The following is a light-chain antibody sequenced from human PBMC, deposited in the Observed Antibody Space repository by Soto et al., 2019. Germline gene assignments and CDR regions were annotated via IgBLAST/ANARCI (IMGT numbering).Light chain of an antibody. V-gene: IGKV1-39*01. J-gene: IGKJ5*01. CDR2: AAS. Sequence: DIQMSQSPRSFYPSXVGGVTIAXXXGQSIFSSLNWYQHKPGKAPKLLIYAASTLQSGVPSRFRGSGYGTDFALTISSLTPEDFATYYCQQSYNSPPITFGQGTRLEI. CDR3: QQSYNSPPIT. CDR1: QSIFSS.